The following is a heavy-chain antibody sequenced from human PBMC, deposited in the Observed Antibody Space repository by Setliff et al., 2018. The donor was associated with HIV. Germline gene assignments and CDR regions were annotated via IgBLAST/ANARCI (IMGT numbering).Heavy chain of an antibody. CDR2: ISSSSSYI. D-gene: IGHD5-12*01. V-gene: IGHV3-21*01. Sequence: PGGSLRLSCAASGFSFSSYSMNWVRQAPGKGLEWVSSISSSSSYIYYADSVKGRFTISRDNAKNSLYLQMNSLRAEDTAVYYCARGKRGYSGYGGDYWGQGTLVTVSS. CDR1: GFSFSSYS. CDR3: ARGKRGYSGYGGDY. J-gene: IGHJ4*02.